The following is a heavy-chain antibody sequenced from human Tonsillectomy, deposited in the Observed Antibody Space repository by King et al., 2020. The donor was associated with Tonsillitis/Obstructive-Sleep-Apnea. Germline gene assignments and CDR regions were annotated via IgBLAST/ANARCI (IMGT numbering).Heavy chain of an antibody. Sequence: GQLVQSGSELKKPGASVKVSCKASGYTFTSYSIYWVRQAPGQGLEWMGWINTNTGNPTYAQGFTGRFVFSLDTSVSTAYLQISSLKAEDTAVYYCARADFDFWSGYLAYSYYMDVWGKGTTVTVSS. CDR2: INTNTGNP. D-gene: IGHD3-3*01. CDR3: ARADFDFWSGYLAYSYYMDV. J-gene: IGHJ6*03. V-gene: IGHV7-4-1*02. CDR1: GYTFTSYS.